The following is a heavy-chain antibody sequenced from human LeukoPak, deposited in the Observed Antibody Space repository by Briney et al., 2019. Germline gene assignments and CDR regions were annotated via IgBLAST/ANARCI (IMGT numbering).Heavy chain of an antibody. J-gene: IGHJ5*02. CDR2: INHSGST. CDR1: GGSFSGYY. Sequence: SETLSLTCAVYGGSFSGYYWNWIRQPPGKGLEWIGEINHSGSTNYNPSLKSRVTISVDTSKNQFSLKLSSVTAADTAVYYCARGGITGTTGAGWFDPWGQGTLVTVSS. CDR3: ARGGITGTTGAGWFDP. V-gene: IGHV4-34*01. D-gene: IGHD1-20*01.